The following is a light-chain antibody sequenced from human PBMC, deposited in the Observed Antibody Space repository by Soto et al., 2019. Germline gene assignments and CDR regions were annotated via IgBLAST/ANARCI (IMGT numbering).Light chain of an antibody. J-gene: IGKJ2*01. V-gene: IGKV3-15*01. CDR3: QQGHNWPLT. CDR1: QSISTE. CDR2: SAS. Sequence: EIAMTQSPATLSVSPWERATRSCSASQSISTELAWYQQIPGQPPRLLSYSASTRATGVPARFTGSGSGSEFTLTISGLQSEDFAIYYCQQGHNWPLTFGQGTRLEI.